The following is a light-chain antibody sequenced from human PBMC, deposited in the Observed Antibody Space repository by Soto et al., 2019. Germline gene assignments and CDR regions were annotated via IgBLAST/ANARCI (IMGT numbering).Light chain of an antibody. Sequence: DIQMTQSPSSLSASVGDRVTINCRASESIARHLNWYQQKPGKAPKLLIYAASSLQNGVPSRFRGGGSGTDFTLTINNLQPEDFATYYCQQTYSTLSITFGQGTRLEIK. J-gene: IGKJ5*01. CDR2: AAS. CDR3: QQTYSTLSIT. CDR1: ESIARH. V-gene: IGKV1-39*01.